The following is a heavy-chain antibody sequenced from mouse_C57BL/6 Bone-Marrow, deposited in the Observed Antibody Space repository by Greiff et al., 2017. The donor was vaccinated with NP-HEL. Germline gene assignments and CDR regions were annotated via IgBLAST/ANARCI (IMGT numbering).Heavy chain of an antibody. CDR3: TITTEWFAY. CDR1: GFNIKDDY. J-gene: IGHJ3*01. V-gene: IGHV14-4*01. Sequence: VQLQQSGAELVRPGASVKLSCTASGFNIKDDYMHWVKPRPEQGLEWLGWIDPENGDTEYASKFQGKATITADTSSNTAYLQLSSLTSEDTAVYYCTITTEWFAYWGQGTLVTVSA. D-gene: IGHD1-1*01. CDR2: IDPENGDT.